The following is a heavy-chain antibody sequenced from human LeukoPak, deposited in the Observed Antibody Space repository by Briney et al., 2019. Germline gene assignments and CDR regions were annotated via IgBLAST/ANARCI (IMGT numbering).Heavy chain of an antibody. CDR1: GFTFSSHG. J-gene: IGHJ4*02. Sequence: GGSLRLSCAASGFTFSSHGMHWVRQAPGKGLEWVAFIRYDGSNKYYADSVKGRFTISRDNSRNTLYVQMNSLRAEDTAVYYCAKDACSSTSCFYFDYWGQGTLVTVSS. V-gene: IGHV3-30*02. CDR2: IRYDGSNK. D-gene: IGHD2-2*01. CDR3: AKDACSSTSCFYFDY.